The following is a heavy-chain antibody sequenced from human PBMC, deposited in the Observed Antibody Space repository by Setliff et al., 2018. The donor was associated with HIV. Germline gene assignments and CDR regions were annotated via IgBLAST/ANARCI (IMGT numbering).Heavy chain of an antibody. D-gene: IGHD4-17*01. CDR2: IEHDGSKK. CDR1: GFTFSTYG. CDR3: AKDRTAYGDHVLGPSFDL. V-gene: IGHV3-30*02. Sequence: GGSLRLSCAVSGFTFSTYGMHWVRQAPGKGLEWVTFIEHDGSKKFYADSVKGRFTISRDNSKNTLYLQMNSLRAEDKAVYYCAKDRTAYGDHVLGPSFDLWGRGTLVTVSS. J-gene: IGHJ2*01.